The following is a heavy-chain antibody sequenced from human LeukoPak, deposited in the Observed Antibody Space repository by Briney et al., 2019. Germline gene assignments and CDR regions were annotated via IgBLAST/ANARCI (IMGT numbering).Heavy chain of an antibody. J-gene: IGHJ4*02. CDR3: ARAKPKNMVRGLIMRRESRYYFDY. D-gene: IGHD3-10*01. V-gene: IGHV3-23*01. Sequence: PGGSLRLSCAASGFIFSDYGMSWVRQAPGKGLEWVSSIGGRGGSTYYADSVKGRFTISRDNSKGTLYIQMNSLRAEDTAVYYCARAKPKNMVRGLIMRRESRYYFDYWGQGTLVTVSS. CDR2: IGGRGGST. CDR1: GFIFSDYG.